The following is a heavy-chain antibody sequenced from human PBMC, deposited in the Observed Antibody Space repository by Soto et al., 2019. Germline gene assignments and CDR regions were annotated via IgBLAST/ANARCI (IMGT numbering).Heavy chain of an antibody. V-gene: IGHV4-39*07. CDR2: IYYSGST. J-gene: IGHJ4*02. CDR3: ARGVAAFGVVSRWYFDY. Sequence: SETLSLTCTVSGGSISSSSYYWGWIRQPPGKGLEWIGSIYYSGSTYYNPSLKSRVTISVDTSKNQFSLKLSSVTAADTAVYYCARGVAAFGVVSRWYFDYWGQGTLVTVSS. D-gene: IGHD3-3*01. CDR1: GGSISSSSYY.